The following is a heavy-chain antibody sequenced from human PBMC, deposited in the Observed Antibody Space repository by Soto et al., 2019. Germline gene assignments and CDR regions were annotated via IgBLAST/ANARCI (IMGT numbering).Heavy chain of an antibody. J-gene: IGHJ1*01. D-gene: IGHD4-17*01. Sequence: EVQLVESGGGLVKPGGSLRLSCAASGFTFSSYSMNWVRQAPGKGLEWVSSISSSSSYIYYADSVKGRFTISRDNAKNSLYLQMNSLRAEDTAVYYCARANDYGGNSVHLYARNFQHWGQGTLVTVSS. CDR3: ARANDYGGNSVHLYARNFQH. CDR2: ISSSSSYI. V-gene: IGHV3-21*01. CDR1: GFTFSSYS.